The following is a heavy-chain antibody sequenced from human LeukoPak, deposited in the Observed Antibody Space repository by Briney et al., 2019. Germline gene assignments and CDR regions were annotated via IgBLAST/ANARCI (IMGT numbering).Heavy chain of an antibody. D-gene: IGHD3-22*01. V-gene: IGHV3-74*01. J-gene: IGHJ1*01. CDR3: ARVGYYDSSNYYAYFQH. CDR1: GFTFSSYW. Sequence: GGSLRLSCAASGFTFSSYWMHWVRQAPGKGLEWVARINSDGTDISYGDSVKGRFTISRDNAKNTLYLQMNSLRVEDTAVYDCARVGYYDSSNYYAYFQHWGQGTLVTVSS. CDR2: INSDGTDI.